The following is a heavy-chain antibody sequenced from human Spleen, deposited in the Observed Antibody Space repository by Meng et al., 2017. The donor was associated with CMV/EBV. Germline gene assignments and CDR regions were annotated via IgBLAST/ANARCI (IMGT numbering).Heavy chain of an antibody. CDR3: ARDDPSAAMSAFDM. CDR1: GFTFSSYS. J-gene: IGHJ3*02. CDR2: ISSSSSYI. V-gene: IGHV3-21*01. Sequence: LSLTCAASGFTFSSYSMNWVRQAPGKGLEWVSSISSSSSYIYYADSVKGRFTISRDNAKNSLYLQMDSLRAEDTAVYYCARDDPSAAMSAFDMWGQGTMVTVSS. D-gene: IGHD2-2*01.